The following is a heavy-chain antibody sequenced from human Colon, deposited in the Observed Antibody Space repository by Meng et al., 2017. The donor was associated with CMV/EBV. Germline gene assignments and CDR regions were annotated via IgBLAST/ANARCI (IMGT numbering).Heavy chain of an antibody. V-gene: IGHV4-34*01. CDR2: LHHDGST. CDR3: SRGREREWPTSDY. CDR1: GGSFSGYH. D-gene: IGHD3-3*01. Sequence: QVRLQQWGAQLLKPSETLALTCSVSGGSFSGYHWTWIRLPPGKGLEWIGELHHDGSTNYSPSLESRVIISVDTSKNQFSLTLSSVTAADTAVYYCSRGREREWPTSDYWGQGTLVTVSS. J-gene: IGHJ4*02.